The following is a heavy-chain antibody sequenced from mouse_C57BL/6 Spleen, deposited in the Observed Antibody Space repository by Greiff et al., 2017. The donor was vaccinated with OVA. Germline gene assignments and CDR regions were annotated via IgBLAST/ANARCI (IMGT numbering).Heavy chain of an antibody. CDR1: GYTFTSYG. CDR3: ARAWDYDYDWRYFDV. CDR2: IYPRSGNT. Sequence: QVQLKQSGAELARPGASVKLSCKASGYTFTSYGISWVKQRTGQGLEWIGEIYPRSGNTYYNEKFKGKATLTADKSSSTAYMELRSLTSEDSAVYFCARAWDYDYDWRYFDVWGTGTTVTVSS. J-gene: IGHJ1*03. D-gene: IGHD2-4*01. V-gene: IGHV1-81*01.